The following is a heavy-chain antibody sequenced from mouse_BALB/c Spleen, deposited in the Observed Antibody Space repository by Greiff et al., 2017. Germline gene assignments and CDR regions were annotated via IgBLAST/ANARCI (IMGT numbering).Heavy chain of an antibody. Sequence: QVQLQQPGAELVKPGAPVNLSCKASGYTFTSYWMNWVKQRPGRGLEWIGRIDPSDSETHYNQKFKDKATLTVDKSSSTAYIQLSSLTSEDSAVYYCARWNWDFDYWGQGTTLTVSS. D-gene: IGHD4-1*01. CDR1: GYTFTSYW. J-gene: IGHJ2*01. CDR2: IDPSDSET. CDR3: ARWNWDFDY. V-gene: IGHV1-69*02.